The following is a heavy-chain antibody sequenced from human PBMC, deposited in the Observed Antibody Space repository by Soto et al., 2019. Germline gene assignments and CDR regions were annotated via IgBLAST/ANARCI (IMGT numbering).Heavy chain of an antibody. D-gene: IGHD4-4*01. V-gene: IGHV1-69*13. CDR3: ARDHFSKSDYYYYGMDV. J-gene: IGHJ6*02. CDR1: GGTFSSYA. CDR2: IIPIFGTA. Sequence: SVKVSCKASGGTFSSYAISWVRQAPGQGLEWMGGIIPIFGTANYAQKFQGRVTITADESTSTAYMELSSLRSEDTAVYYCARDHFSKSDYYYYGMDVWGQGTTVTVSS.